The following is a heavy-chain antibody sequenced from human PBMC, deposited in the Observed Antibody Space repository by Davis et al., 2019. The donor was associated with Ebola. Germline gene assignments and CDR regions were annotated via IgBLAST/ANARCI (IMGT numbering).Heavy chain of an antibody. J-gene: IGHJ5*02. CDR2: MNPNSGNT. Sequence: SVPVPCKASVYTFTSYDINWARQVTGQGLEWTGWMNPNSGNTGYAQKFQGRVTMTRNTSISTAYMELSSLRSEDTAVYYCARGHFTGVTPLFDPWGQGTLVTVSS. CDR1: VYTFTSYD. D-gene: IGHD3-3*02. CDR3: ARGHFTGVTPLFDP. V-gene: IGHV1-8*01.